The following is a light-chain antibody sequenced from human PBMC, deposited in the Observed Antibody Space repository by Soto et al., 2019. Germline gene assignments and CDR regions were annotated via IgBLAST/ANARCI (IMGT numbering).Light chain of an antibody. CDR3: PQYGSSPPT. J-gene: IGKJ5*01. CDR1: QSVSRNF. CDR2: GAS. V-gene: IGKV3-20*01. Sequence: EIVLAQSPGTLSLSPGEGATLSCRASQSVSRNFLAWYRQKPGQAPRLLIYGASSRATGIPDRFSGSGSGTDFTLTISRLEPDDFAVYYCPQYGSSPPTFGQGTRMEIK.